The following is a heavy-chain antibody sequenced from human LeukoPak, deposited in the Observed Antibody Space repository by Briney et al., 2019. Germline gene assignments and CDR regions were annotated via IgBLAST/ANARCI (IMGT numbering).Heavy chain of an antibody. D-gene: IGHD3-10*01. CDR1: GFTFSSYE. V-gene: IGHV3-48*03. CDR2: ISSSGTTI. J-gene: IGHJ4*02. CDR3: ARETNLISSGLDY. Sequence: GGSLRLSCAASGFTFSSYEMNWVRQAPGKGLEWVSYISSSGTTIYYADSVGGRFTISRDNANNSLSLQMNSLRAEDTAVYYCARETNLISSGLDYWGQGTLVTVSS.